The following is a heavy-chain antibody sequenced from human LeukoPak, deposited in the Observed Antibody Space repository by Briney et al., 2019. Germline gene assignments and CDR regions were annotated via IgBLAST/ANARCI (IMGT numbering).Heavy chain of an antibody. Sequence: GASVKVSCKASGYTFTSYGISWVRQAPGQGLEWMGWISAYNGNTNYAQKFQGRVTMTTDTSTSTAYLELSSLRSEDTAVYYCATDGRWGYCSSTSCGNWFDPWGQGTLVTVSS. D-gene: IGHD2-2*01. J-gene: IGHJ5*02. V-gene: IGHV1-18*01. CDR3: ATDGRWGYCSSTSCGNWFDP. CDR1: GYTFTSYG. CDR2: ISAYNGNT.